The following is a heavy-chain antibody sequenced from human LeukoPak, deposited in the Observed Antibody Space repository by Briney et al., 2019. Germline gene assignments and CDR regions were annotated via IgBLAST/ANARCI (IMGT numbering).Heavy chain of an antibody. CDR2: INPNSGGT. Sequence: ASVKVSCKASGYTFTGYYMHWVRQAPGQGLEWMGWINPNSGGTNYAQNFQGRVTLTRDTSITTAYMELSRLTSDDAAVYYCATEAPSYCFEYWGQGTLVTVSS. J-gene: IGHJ4*02. CDR3: ATEAPSYCFEY. D-gene: IGHD6-6*01. V-gene: IGHV1-2*02. CDR1: GYTFTGYY.